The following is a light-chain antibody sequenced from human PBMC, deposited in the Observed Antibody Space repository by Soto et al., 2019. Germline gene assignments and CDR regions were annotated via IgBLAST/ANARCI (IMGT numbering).Light chain of an antibody. Sequence: QAVVTQEPSLTVSPGGTVTLTCGSSTGAVTSGHYPYWFQQKPGQAPRTLIYDTSNKHSWTPARFSGSLLGGKAALTLSGAQPEDEAEYDCVLSYSGARTVVFGGGTKLTVL. CDR1: TGAVTSGHY. J-gene: IGLJ2*01. V-gene: IGLV7-46*01. CDR2: DTS. CDR3: VLSYSGARTVV.